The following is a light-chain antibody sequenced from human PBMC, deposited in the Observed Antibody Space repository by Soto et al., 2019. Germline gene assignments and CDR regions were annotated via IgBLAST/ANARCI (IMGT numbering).Light chain of an antibody. CDR1: QSVTSSY. Sequence: EIVLTQSPGTLSLSPGERATLSCRASQSVTSSYLAWYQQKPGQAPRLLIYGASSRATGIPDRFSGSGSGTYFTLTISRLEAEDFAEYYCQQYGTSPRTFGQGTKLEIK. CDR3: QQYGTSPRT. CDR2: GAS. V-gene: IGKV3-20*01. J-gene: IGKJ2*01.